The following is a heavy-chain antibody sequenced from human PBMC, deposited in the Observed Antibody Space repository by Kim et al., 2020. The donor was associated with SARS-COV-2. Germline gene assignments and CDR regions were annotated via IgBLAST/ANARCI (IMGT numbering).Heavy chain of an antibody. CDR2: ISSSSSYI. V-gene: IGHV3-21*01. J-gene: IGHJ6*02. Sequence: GGSLRLSCAASGFTFSSYSMNWVRQAPGKGLEWVSSISSSSSYIYYADSVKGRFTISRDNAKNSLYLQMNSLRAEDTAVYYCARDHIDQYSSSSYYYYYYGMDVWGQGTTVTVSS. D-gene: IGHD6-6*01. CDR3: ARDHIDQYSSSSYYYYYYGMDV. CDR1: GFTFSSYS.